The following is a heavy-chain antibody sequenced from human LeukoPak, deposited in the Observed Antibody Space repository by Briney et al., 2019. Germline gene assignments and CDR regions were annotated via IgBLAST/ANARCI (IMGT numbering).Heavy chain of an antibody. Sequence: ASVKVSCKASGYTFTGYYMLWVRQAPGQGLQWMGRINPNSGGTNYAQKFQGRVTMTRDTSISTAYMELRRLTSDDTSPYYRARQGIPINWFDPCLQGTQVTVSS. J-gene: IGHJ5*02. CDR3: ARQGIPINWFDP. CDR1: GYTFTGYY. CDR2: INPNSGGT. V-gene: IGHV1-2*06. D-gene: IGHD6-13*01.